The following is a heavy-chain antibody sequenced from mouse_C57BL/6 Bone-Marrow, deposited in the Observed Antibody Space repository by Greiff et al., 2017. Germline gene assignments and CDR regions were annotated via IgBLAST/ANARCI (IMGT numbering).Heavy chain of an antibody. CDR2: IDPENGDT. J-gene: IGHJ2*01. Sequence: QQSGAELVRPGASVKLSCTASGFNIKDDYMHWVKQRPEQGLEWIGWIDPENGDTEYASKFQGKATITADTSSNTAYLQLSSLTSEDTAVYYCTPPLYYSLDYWGQGTTLTVSS. CDR1: GFNIKDDY. D-gene: IGHD1-1*01. CDR3: TPPLYYSLDY. V-gene: IGHV14-4*01.